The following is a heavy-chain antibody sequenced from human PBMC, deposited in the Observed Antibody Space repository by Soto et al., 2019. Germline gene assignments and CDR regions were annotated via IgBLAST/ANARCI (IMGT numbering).Heavy chain of an antibody. Sequence: GESLKISCKGSGYSFTSYWIGWVRQMPGKGLEWMGIIYPGDSDTRYSPSFQGQVTISADKSISTAYLQWSSLKASDTAMYYCARHEHLWFGELDAFDIWGQGTMVTVSS. D-gene: IGHD3-10*01. CDR3: ARHEHLWFGELDAFDI. J-gene: IGHJ3*02. V-gene: IGHV5-51*01. CDR2: IYPGDSDT. CDR1: GYSFTSYW.